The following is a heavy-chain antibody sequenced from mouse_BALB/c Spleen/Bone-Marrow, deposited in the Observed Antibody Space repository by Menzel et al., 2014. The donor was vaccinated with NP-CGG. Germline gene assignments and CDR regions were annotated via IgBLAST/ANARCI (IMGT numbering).Heavy chain of an antibody. CDR2: IDPANGNT. J-gene: IGHJ3*01. V-gene: IGHV14-3*02. Sequence: LVXXXXSVKLSCTASGXNIKDTYMHWVKQRPEQGLEWIGRIDPANGNTKYDPKFQGKATITADTSSNTAYLQLSSLTSEDTAVYYCAMITTGAWFAYWGQGTLVTVSA. CDR3: AMITTGAWFAY. D-gene: IGHD2-4*01. CDR1: GXNIKDTY.